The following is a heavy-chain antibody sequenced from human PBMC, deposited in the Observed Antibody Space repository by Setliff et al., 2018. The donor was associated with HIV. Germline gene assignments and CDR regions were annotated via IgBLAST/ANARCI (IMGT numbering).Heavy chain of an antibody. Sequence: SVKVSCKASGGTFSSYAISWVRQAPGQGLEWMGGIIPIFGTANYAQKFQGRVTITTDESTTTAYMELSSLRSEDTAVYYCARIPNHSSGFDYWGQGTPVTVSS. CDR3: ARIPNHSSGFDY. V-gene: IGHV1-69*05. CDR1: GGTFSSYA. D-gene: IGHD3-22*01. CDR2: IIPIFGTA. J-gene: IGHJ4*02.